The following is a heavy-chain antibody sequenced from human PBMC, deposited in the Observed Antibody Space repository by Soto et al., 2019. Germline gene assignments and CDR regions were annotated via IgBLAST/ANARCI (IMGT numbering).Heavy chain of an antibody. V-gene: IGHV3-64*01. CDR2: ISSNGGTT. Sequence: EVQLAESGGGMVQPGGSLRLSCVASGFTFSSYDMHWVRQAPGKGLEYVSSISSNGGTTYYGNSVKGRFTISRDNSKNTLYPQTGSLRAEDMAVYYCVRRVSGNYDYWGQGTLVTVSS. CDR3: VRRVSGNYDY. J-gene: IGHJ4*02. D-gene: IGHD1-7*01. CDR1: GFTFSSYD.